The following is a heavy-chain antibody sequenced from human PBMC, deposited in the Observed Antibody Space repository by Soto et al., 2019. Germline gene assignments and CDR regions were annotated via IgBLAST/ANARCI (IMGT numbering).Heavy chain of an antibody. Sequence: RASVKVSCKASGGTFSSYAISWVRQAPGQGLEWMGGIIPIFGTANYAQKFQGRVTITADESTSTAYMELSSLRSEDTAVYYCARDSMGIAAAGTTCWGQGTLVTVSS. V-gene: IGHV1-69*13. CDR2: IIPIFGTA. J-gene: IGHJ4*02. CDR1: GGTFSSYA. CDR3: ARDSMGIAAAGTTC. D-gene: IGHD6-13*01.